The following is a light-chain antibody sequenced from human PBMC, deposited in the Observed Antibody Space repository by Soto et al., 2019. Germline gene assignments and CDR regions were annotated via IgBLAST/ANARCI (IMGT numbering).Light chain of an antibody. J-gene: IGLJ2*01. V-gene: IGLV2-8*01. CDR2: EVT. CDR3: SSYAGSNNFVV. Sequence: QSALTQPPSASGSLGQSVTISCTGSSSDIGTYNYVSWYQQYSGKVPKLMIYEVTKRPSGVPDRFSGSKSGNTASLTVSGLQADDEADYYCSSYAGSNNFVVFGGGTKVTVL. CDR1: SSDIGTYNY.